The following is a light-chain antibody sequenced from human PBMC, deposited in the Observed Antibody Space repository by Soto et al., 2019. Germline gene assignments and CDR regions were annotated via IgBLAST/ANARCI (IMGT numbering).Light chain of an antibody. Sequence: DIVMTQSPDSLAVSLGERATISCKSSQTISYTSINKTYLAWYQQRPGQPPKLLIYWASIRGSGVPDRLSGSGFATDFTPTISSLQTEDVDVHYCQQYFSYPLTFGGGTNVDIK. V-gene: IGKV4-1*01. CDR1: QTISYTSINKTY. J-gene: IGKJ4*01. CDR3: QQYFSYPLT. CDR2: WAS.